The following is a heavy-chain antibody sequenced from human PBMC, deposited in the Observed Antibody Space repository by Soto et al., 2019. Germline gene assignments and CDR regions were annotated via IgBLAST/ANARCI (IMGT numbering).Heavy chain of an antibody. J-gene: IGHJ6*02. CDR2: IDTSGTT. V-gene: IGHV4-4*07. D-gene: IGHD3-10*01. Sequence: PSETLSLTCTVSGGSISSYYVSWIRQSAGKGLEWIGRIDTSGTTNYNPSLKSRVTMSVDASKNHFSLNLSSVTAADTAVYYCARGPRGYVYYHGMDVWDQGTTVTVSS. CDR3: ARGPRGYVYYHGMDV. CDR1: GGSISSYY.